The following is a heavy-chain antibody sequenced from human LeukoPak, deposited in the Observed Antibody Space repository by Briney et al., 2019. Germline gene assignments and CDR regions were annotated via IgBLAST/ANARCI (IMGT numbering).Heavy chain of an antibody. CDR3: ARDYYYDSSGYPDDAFDI. D-gene: IGHD3-22*01. CDR2: IVVGTGRT. V-gene: IGHV1-58*01. J-gene: IGHJ3*02. Sequence: ASVKVSCKASGFPFTSSAVQWVRQARGQGLERVGWIVVGTGRTIYAQKFQGRVTMTRDTSTSTVYMELSSLRSEDTAVYYCARDYYYDSSGYPDDAFDIWGQGTMVTVSS. CDR1: GFPFTSSA.